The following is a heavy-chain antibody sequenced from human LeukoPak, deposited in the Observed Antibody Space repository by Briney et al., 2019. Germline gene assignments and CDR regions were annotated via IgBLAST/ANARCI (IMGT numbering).Heavy chain of an antibody. CDR2: ISGSGGST. CDR3: AKVLWYGYYFDY. Sequence: GGSLRLSCAASGFTFSSYAISWVRQAPGKGLEWVSAISGSGGSTYYADSVKGRFTISRDNSKNTLYLQMNSLRAEDTAVYYCAKVLWYGYYFDYWGQATLVTVSS. D-gene: IGHD3-10*01. J-gene: IGHJ4*02. CDR1: GFTFSSYA. V-gene: IGHV3-23*01.